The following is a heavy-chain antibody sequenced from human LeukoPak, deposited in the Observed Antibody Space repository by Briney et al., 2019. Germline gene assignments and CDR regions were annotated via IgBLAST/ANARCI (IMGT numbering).Heavy chain of an antibody. CDR2: IYHSGST. D-gene: IGHD4-17*01. CDR1: GGSFSSGYY. Sequence: NASETLSLTCAVYGGSFSSGYYWGWIRQPPGKGLEWIGSIYHSGSTYYNPSLKSRVTISVDTSKNQFSLKLSSVTAADTAVYYCARLPTVTFFDYWGQGTLVTVSS. V-gene: IGHV4-38-2*01. CDR3: ARLPTVTFFDY. J-gene: IGHJ4*02.